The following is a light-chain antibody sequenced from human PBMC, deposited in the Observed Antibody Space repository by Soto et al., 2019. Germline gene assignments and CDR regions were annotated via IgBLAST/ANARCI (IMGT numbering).Light chain of an antibody. Sequence: QSALTQPRSLSGSPGQSVPISCTGTISDVGRYEYVSWYQQHPGKAPKLIIYDVTERPAGVPDRFSGSKSGNTASLTISGLQAEDEADYSCCSFAGSYTYVFGGGTKVTVL. CDR2: DVT. CDR1: ISDVGRYEY. CDR3: CSFAGSYTYV. V-gene: IGLV2-11*01. J-gene: IGLJ1*01.